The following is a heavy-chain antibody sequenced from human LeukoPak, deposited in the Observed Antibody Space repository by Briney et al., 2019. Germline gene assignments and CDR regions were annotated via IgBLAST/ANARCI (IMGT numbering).Heavy chain of an antibody. CDR2: IYHSGST. V-gene: IGHV4-30-2*01. J-gene: IGHJ4*02. Sequence: PSETLSLTCTVSGGSISSGGYYWSWIRQPPGKGLEWIGYIYHSGSTYYNPSLKSRVTISVDRSKNQFSLKLSSVTAADTAVYYCARDMVGATWDYFDYWGQGTLVTVSS. D-gene: IGHD1-26*01. CDR1: GGSISSGGYY. CDR3: ARDMVGATWDYFDY.